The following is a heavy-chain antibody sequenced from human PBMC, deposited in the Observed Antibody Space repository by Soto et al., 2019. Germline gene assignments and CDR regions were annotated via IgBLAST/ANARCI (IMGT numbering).Heavy chain of an antibody. J-gene: IGHJ4*02. D-gene: IGHD6-13*01. Sequence: GGSLRLSCAASGFDFFSYDMHWVRQAPGKGLEWVSAISTSSATFYAGSVKGRFTISRENAKNSLYLQMNSLRAEDTAVYFCARERDSYSDPWQELHCWGQGTLVTVSS. CDR2: ISTSSAT. CDR3: ARERDSYSDPWQELHC. V-gene: IGHV3-13*01. CDR1: GFDFFSYD.